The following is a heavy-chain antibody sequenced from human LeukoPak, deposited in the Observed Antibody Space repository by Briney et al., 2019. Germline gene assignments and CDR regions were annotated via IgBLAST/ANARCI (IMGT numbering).Heavy chain of an antibody. CDR2: IYPGDSDT. V-gene: IGHV5-51*01. CDR1: GYSFTSQW. Sequence: GESLKISCKGSGYSFTSQWIGWVRQMPGKGLEWMGIIYPGDSDTRYSPSFQGQVTISADKSISTAYLQWSSLKASDTAMYYCARRRRVGPNPRHSYYFDFWGQGTLVTVSS. CDR3: ARRRRVGPNPRHSYYFDF. D-gene: IGHD1-26*01. J-gene: IGHJ4*02.